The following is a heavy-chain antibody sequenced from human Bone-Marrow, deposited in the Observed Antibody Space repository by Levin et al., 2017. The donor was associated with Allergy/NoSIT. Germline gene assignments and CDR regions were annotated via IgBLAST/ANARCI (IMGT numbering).Heavy chain of an antibody. D-gene: IGHD3-16*01. J-gene: IGHJ4*02. CDR3: TGGPSGVRG. CDR2: IYSVGTT. V-gene: IGHV3-53*01. CDR1: GFTVSNNY. Sequence: GGSLRLSCAVSGFTVSNNYMSWVRQAPGAGLEWVSLIYSVGTTYYADSVKGRLTISRDNSRNTLYLQMNSLRAEDTAVYYCTGGPSGVRGWGQGTLVTVSS.